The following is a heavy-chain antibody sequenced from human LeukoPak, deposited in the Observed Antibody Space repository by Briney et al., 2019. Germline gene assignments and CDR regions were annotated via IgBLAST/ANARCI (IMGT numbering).Heavy chain of an antibody. V-gene: IGHV1-18*04. CDR2: IRAYNGNT. CDR1: GYTFTSYG. Sequence: GASVKVSCKASGYTFTSYGMNWVRQAPGQGLEGMGWIRAYNGNTNYAQKLQGRVTVTTDTSTSTAYMELRSLRAEDTAVYYCARDDEQWLETEYYYGMDVWGKGPTVTVSS. CDR3: ARDDEQWLETEYYYGMDV. D-gene: IGHD6-19*01. J-gene: IGHJ6*04.